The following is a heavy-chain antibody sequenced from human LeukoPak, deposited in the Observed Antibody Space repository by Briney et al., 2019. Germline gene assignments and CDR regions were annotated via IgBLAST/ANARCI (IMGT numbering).Heavy chain of an antibody. J-gene: IGHJ4*02. V-gene: IGHV4-39*07. Sequence: PSETLSLTCTVSGGSISSSSYYWGWIRQPPGKGLEWIGSIYYSGSTYYNPSLKSRVTISVDTSKNQFSLKLSSVTAADTAVYYCARVPLGFGDFDYWGQGTLVTVSS. CDR1: GGSISSSSYY. CDR2: IYYSGST. CDR3: ARVPLGFGDFDY. D-gene: IGHD3-10*01.